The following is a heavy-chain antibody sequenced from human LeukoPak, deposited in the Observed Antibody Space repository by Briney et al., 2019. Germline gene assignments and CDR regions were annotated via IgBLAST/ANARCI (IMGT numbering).Heavy chain of an antibody. CDR2: IYHNGDT. Sequence: SETLSLTCTVSGDSISSGLYSWGWIRQPPGEGLEWIGNIYHNGDTYYNPSLRSRVTISVDTSENQFSLNLRSVTAADTAVFYCARLWSHSKTEDYWGQGTVVTVSS. D-gene: IGHD3-16*01. CDR1: GDSISSGLYS. V-gene: IGHV4-39*01. CDR3: ARLWSHSKTEDY. J-gene: IGHJ4*02.